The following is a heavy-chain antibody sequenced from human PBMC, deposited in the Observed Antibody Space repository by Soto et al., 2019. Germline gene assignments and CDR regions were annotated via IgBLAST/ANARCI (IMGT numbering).Heavy chain of an antibody. V-gene: IGHV3-21*01. CDR1: GFTFSSYS. D-gene: IGHD2-15*01. CDR3: VRGSFCSGGSCYLDY. Sequence: GALRLSCAASGFTFSSYSMNWVRQAPGKGLEWVSSITSSSTYTYYADSLMGRVTISRDNAKNSLWLQMSSLRGEDTAVYYCVRGSFCSGGSCYLDYWGQGALVTVSS. CDR2: ITSSSTYT. J-gene: IGHJ4*02.